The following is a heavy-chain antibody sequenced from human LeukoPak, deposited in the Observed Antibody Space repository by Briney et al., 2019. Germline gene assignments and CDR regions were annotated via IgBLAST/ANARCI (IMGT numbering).Heavy chain of an antibody. CDR3: ARQKTYSGSYYYYYYMDV. D-gene: IGHD3-10*01. CDR1: GFTFSDYY. Sequence: GGSLRLSCAASGFTFSDYYMSWMRQAPGKGLEWVSYISSSGSTIYYADSVKGRFTISRDNAKNSLYLQMNSLRAEDTAVYYCARQKTYSGSYYYYYYMDVWGKGTTVTISS. V-gene: IGHV3-11*01. CDR2: ISSSGSTI. J-gene: IGHJ6*03.